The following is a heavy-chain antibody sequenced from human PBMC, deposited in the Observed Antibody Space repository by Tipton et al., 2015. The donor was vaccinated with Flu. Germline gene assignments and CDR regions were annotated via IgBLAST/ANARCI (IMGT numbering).Heavy chain of an antibody. Sequence: SLRLFCAASGFTVSSKYMSWVRQAPGKGLEWLSVIYIGGSTYYADSVKGRFTISRDNSENTVYLQMNSLRAEDTAVYYCARENYVALGVVVPDYWGQGTLVTVSS. V-gene: IGHV3-66*02. CDR1: GFTVSSKY. J-gene: IGHJ4*02. CDR3: ARENYVALGVVVPDY. D-gene: IGHD2-21*01. CDR2: IYIGGST.